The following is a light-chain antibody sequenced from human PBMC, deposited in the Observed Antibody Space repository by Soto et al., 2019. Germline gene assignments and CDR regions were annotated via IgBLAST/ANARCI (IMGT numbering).Light chain of an antibody. J-gene: IGKJ3*01. Sequence: EIVLTQSPATLSLSPGERATVSCRASQSVSSYLAWYQQKPGQAPRLLIYDASSRATGIPDRISGSGSGTDFTLTISRLEPEDFAVYYCQQYGSAPFTFGPGTKVDIK. V-gene: IGKV3-20*01. CDR1: QSVSSY. CDR3: QQYGSAPFT. CDR2: DAS.